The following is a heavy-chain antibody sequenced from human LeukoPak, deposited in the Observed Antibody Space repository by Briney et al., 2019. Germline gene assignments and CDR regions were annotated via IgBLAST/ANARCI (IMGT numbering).Heavy chain of an antibody. CDR2: SSYSRRT. V-gene: IGHV4-61*01. D-gene: IGHD1-26*01. CDR1: GGSVTSGSYY. CDR3: ARGRVGATTFDY. Sequence: SETLSLTCAVSGGSVTSGSYYWNWIRPPPGKGLDWIGYSSYSRRTKYNPSLKSRVSISVDTSKNEFSLILTSVTAADTAVYYCARGRVGATTFDYWGQGALVTVSS. J-gene: IGHJ4*02.